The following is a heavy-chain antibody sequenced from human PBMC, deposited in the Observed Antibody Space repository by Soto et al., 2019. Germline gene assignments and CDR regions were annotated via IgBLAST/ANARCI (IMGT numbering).Heavy chain of an antibody. CDR2: TYYRSNWRH. CDR3: ARGVAGSGFDL. Sequence: TLSLTCAISGDSVSSNTAAWNWIRSSPSRGLEWLGRTYYRSNWRHDYAVSVKSRITVNPDTSKNHFSLQLNSVTPDDTAVYYCARGVAGSGFDLWGQGTLVTVSS. J-gene: IGHJ4*02. CDR1: GDSVSSNTAA. D-gene: IGHD6-19*01. V-gene: IGHV6-1*01.